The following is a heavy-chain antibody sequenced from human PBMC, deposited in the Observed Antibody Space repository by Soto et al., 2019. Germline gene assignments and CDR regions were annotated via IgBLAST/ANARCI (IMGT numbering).Heavy chain of an antibody. CDR3: ARGLALELRVFDY. V-gene: IGHV1-2*04. Sequence: QVQLVQSGAEVKKPGASVKVSCKASGYTFTGYYMHWVRQAPGQGLEWMGWINPNSGGTNYAQKLQGWVTMTRDTSISTAYMELSRLRSDDTAVYYCARGLALELRVFDYWGQGTLVTVSS. J-gene: IGHJ4*02. D-gene: IGHD1-7*01. CDR1: GYTFTGYY. CDR2: INPNSGGT.